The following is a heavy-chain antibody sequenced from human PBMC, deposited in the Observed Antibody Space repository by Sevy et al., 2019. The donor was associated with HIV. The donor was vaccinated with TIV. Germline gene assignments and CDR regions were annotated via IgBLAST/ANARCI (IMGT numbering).Heavy chain of an antibody. Sequence: SETLSLTCTVSGGSLNSYYWSWIRQPPGKGLEWIGYPFYTDSTNYNPSLKSRVTISVDRSKNQFSLELRSVTAADTAVYYCARDSDSCLDYWGQGTLVTVSS. CDR1: GGSLNSYY. CDR3: ARDSDSCLDY. V-gene: IGHV4-59*01. J-gene: IGHJ4*02. D-gene: IGHD2-15*01. CDR2: PFYTDST.